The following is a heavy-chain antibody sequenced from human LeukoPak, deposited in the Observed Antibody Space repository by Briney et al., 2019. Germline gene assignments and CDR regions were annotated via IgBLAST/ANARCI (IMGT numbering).Heavy chain of an antibody. CDR1: GYIFTAYY. CDR3: ARDHYDAFDI. CDR2: INPNSGGT. V-gene: IGHV1-2*02. J-gene: IGHJ3*02. Sequence: GASVKVSCKASGYIFTAYYIHWVRQAPGQGLEWMGWINPNSGGTNYAQKFQDRVTMTRDTSISTAYMELSRLRSGDTAVYFCARDHYDAFDIWGQGTMVTVSS.